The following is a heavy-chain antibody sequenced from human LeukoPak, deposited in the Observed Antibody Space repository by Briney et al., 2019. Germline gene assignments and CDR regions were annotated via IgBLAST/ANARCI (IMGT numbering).Heavy chain of an antibody. V-gene: IGHV1-8*01. CDR2: MNTNSGNT. Sequence: ASVKVSFKASVYTVTRYDINWVREAGGQSLEWIGWMNTNSGNTGYAQKFQGRLTMTKKTSISTAYMGLSSLPSEDTPVYYCARGEGTFGVSDYWGQGTLVTVSS. CDR3: ARGEGTFGVSDY. CDR1: VYTVTRYD. D-gene: IGHD3-3*01. J-gene: IGHJ4*02.